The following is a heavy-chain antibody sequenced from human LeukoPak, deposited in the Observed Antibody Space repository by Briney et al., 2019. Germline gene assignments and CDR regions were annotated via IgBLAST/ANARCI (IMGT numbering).Heavy chain of an antibody. Sequence: SETLSLTCAVYGGSISSSAYYWGWIRQPPGKGLEWIGNIFYSGSTYYNPSLKSRVTISVDTSKNQFSLKLTSVTAADTAVYCCARLIIDYGDYAYFDPWGQGTLVTVSS. J-gene: IGHJ5*02. V-gene: IGHV4-39*01. D-gene: IGHD4-17*01. CDR3: ARLIIDYGDYAYFDP. CDR2: IFYSGST. CDR1: GGSISSSAYY.